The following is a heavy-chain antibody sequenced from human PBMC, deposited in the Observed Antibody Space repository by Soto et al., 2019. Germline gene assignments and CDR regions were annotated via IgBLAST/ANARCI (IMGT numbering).Heavy chain of an antibody. D-gene: IGHD6-6*01. CDR1: GGTFSSYA. J-gene: IGHJ6*02. V-gene: IGHV1-69*13. CDR3: ASPRSSSSIGHYYYYGMDV. Sequence: GASVKVSCKASGGTFSSYAISWVRQAPGQGLEWMGGIIPIFGTANYAQKFQGRITITADESTSTAYMELSSLRSEDTAVYYCASPRSSSSIGHYYYYGMDVWGQGTTVTVSS. CDR2: IIPIFGTA.